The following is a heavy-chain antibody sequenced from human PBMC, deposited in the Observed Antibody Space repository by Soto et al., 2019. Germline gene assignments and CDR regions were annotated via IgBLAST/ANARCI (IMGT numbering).Heavy chain of an antibody. CDR2: IDWDDDK. V-gene: IGHV2-70*11. J-gene: IGHJ4*02. Sequence: SGPTLVNPTQTLTLTCTFSGFSLSTSGMCVSWIRQPPGKALEWLARIDWDDDKYYSISLKTRLTISKDTSKNQVVLTMTNMDPVDTATYYCARIPFGRPFDYWGQGTLVTVSS. CDR3: ARIPFGRPFDY. CDR1: GFSLSTSGMC. D-gene: IGHD3-3*01.